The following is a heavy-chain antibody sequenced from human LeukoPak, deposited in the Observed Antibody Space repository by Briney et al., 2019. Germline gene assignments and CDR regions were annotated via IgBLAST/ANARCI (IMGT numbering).Heavy chain of an antibody. CDR1: GYTFTSYD. V-gene: IGHV1-46*01. Sequence: ASVKVSCKASGYTFTSYDINWVRQAPGQGHEWMGIINPSGGSTSYAQKFQGRVTMTRDTSTSTVYMELSSLRSEDTAVYYCARVLPQYGMDVWGQGTTVTVSS. CDR2: INPSGGST. D-gene: IGHD2-15*01. J-gene: IGHJ6*02. CDR3: ARVLPQYGMDV.